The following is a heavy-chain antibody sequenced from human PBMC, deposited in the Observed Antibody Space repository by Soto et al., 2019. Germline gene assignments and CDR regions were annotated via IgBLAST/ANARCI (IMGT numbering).Heavy chain of an antibody. CDR1: GYSFTSYW. Sequence: GESLKISCKGSGYSFTSYWIGWVRQMTGKGLEWMGIIYPGDSDTRYSPSFQGQVTTSADKSISTAYLQWSSLKASDTAMYYCARHLDSSGWYNYYYGMDVRVQGTTVTGSS. CDR3: ARHLDSSGWYNYYYGMDV. J-gene: IGHJ6*02. D-gene: IGHD6-19*01. V-gene: IGHV5-51*01. CDR2: IYPGDSDT.